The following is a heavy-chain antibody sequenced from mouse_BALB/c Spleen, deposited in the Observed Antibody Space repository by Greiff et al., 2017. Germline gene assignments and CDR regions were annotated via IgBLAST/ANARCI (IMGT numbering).Heavy chain of an antibody. V-gene: IGHV1-4*02. Sequence: QVQLQQSAAELARPGASVKMSCKASGYTFTSYTMHWVKQRPGQGLEWIGYINPSSGYTEYNQKFKDKTTLTADKSYSTAYMQLSSLTSEDSAVYYCARAGYYGSSWYYFDYWGQGTTLTVSS. CDR3: ARAGYYGSSWYYFDY. CDR1: GYTFTSYT. D-gene: IGHD1-1*01. CDR2: INPSSGYT. J-gene: IGHJ2*01.